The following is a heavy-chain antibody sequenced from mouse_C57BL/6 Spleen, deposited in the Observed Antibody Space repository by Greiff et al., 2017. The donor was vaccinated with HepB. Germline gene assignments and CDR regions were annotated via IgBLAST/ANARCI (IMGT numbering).Heavy chain of an antibody. V-gene: IGHV5-17*01. CDR3: ARCGYASYWYFDV. CDR2: ISSGSSTI. J-gene: IGHJ1*03. Sequence: EVKLMESGGGLVKPGGSLKLSCAASGFTFSDYGMHWVRQAPEKGLEWVAYISSGSSTIYYADTVKGRFTISRDNAKNTLFLQMTSLRSEDTAMYYCARCGYASYWYFDVWGTGTTVTVSS. CDR1: GFTFSDYG. D-gene: IGHD2-2*01.